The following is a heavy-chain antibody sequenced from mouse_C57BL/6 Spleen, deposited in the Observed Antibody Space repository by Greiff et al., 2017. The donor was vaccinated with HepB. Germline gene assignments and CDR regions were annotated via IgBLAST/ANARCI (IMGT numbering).Heavy chain of an antibody. CDR2: IYPGDGDT. CDR1: GYAFSSSW. Sequence: VQLQQSGPELVKPGASVKISCKASGYAFSSSWMNWVKQRPGKGLEWIGRIYPGDGDTNYNGKFKGKATLTADKSSSTAYMQLSSLTSEDSAVYCCARPSYDCGSSLDYWGQGTTLTVSS. D-gene: IGHD1-1*01. J-gene: IGHJ2*01. V-gene: IGHV1-82*01. CDR3: ARPSYDCGSSLDY.